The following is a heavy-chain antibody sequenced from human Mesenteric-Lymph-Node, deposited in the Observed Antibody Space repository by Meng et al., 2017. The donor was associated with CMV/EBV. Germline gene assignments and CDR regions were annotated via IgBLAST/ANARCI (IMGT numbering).Heavy chain of an antibody. CDR2: IYYSGST. CDR3: ARAPHYDFLSGYYLDY. Sequence: SETLSLTCTVSGGSISSYYWSWIRQPPGKGLEWIGYIYYSGSTNYNPSLKSRVTISVDTSKNQFSLKLSSVTAADTAVYYCARAPHYDFLSGYYLDYWGQGTLVTVSS. J-gene: IGHJ4*02. V-gene: IGHV4-59*12. CDR1: GGSISSYY. D-gene: IGHD3-3*01.